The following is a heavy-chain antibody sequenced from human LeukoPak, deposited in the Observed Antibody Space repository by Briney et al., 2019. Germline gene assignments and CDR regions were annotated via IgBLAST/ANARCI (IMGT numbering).Heavy chain of an antibody. D-gene: IGHD3-22*01. CDR3: ARGFPVHYYDSSGYPPNFDY. Sequence: ASVKVSCKASGYTFTSYDINWVRQATGQGLEWMGWMSPNSGNTGYAQKFQGRVTMTRNTSMSTAYMELSSLRSEDTAVYYCARGFPVHYYDSSGYPPNFDYWGQGTLVTVSS. CDR2: MSPNSGNT. J-gene: IGHJ4*02. V-gene: IGHV1-8*01. CDR1: GYTFTSYD.